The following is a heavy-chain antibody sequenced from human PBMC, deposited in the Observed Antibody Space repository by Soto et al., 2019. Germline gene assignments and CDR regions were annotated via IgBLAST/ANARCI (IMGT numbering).Heavy chain of an antibody. V-gene: IGHV3-9*01. CDR3: VRSKGGYSYGTPFAY. D-gene: IGHD5-18*01. CDR1: GFTFDDYA. CDR2: ISWNSGNI. J-gene: IGHJ4*02. Sequence: EVQLEESGGALVQPGRSLRLSCAASGFTFDDYAMYWVRQVLGKGLEWVSSISWNSGNIDYADSVKGRFTTSKDNAKNSLYLQMTSLRPEDTALYYCVRSKGGYSYGTPFAYWGQGTLVTVSS.